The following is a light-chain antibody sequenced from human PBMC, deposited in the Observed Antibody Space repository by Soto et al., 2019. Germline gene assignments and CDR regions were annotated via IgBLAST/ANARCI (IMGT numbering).Light chain of an antibody. CDR3: SSYTSSNTLV. V-gene: IGLV2-14*01. CDR2: EVS. J-gene: IGLJ2*01. CDR1: SSDVGAYNY. Sequence: QSALTQPASVSGSPGQSITISCTVTSSDVGAYNYVSWYQQHPGKAPKLMIFEVSDRPSGVSNRFSGSKSVNTASLTISGLQAEDEADYYCSSYTSSNTLVFGGGTKLTVL.